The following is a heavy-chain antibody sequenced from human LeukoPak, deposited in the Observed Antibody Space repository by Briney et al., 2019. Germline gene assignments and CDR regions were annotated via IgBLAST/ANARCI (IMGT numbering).Heavy chain of an antibody. D-gene: IGHD4-23*01. CDR1: GFTVSSNS. Sequence: PGGSLRLSCTVSGFTVSSNSMSWVRQAPGKGLEWVSFIYSGGNTHYSDSVKGRFTISRDNSKNTLYLQMNSLRADDTAVYYCARRAGGHSHPHDYWGQGTLVTVS. CDR2: IYSGGNT. CDR3: ARRAGGHSHPHDY. J-gene: IGHJ4*02. V-gene: IGHV3-53*01.